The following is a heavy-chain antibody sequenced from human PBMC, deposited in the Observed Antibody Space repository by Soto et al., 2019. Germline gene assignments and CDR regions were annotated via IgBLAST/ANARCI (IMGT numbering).Heavy chain of an antibody. CDR3: ARDEPLYYYDSSGYSCDY. J-gene: IGHJ4*02. CDR1: GGTFSSYA. D-gene: IGHD3-22*01. Sequence: QVQLVQSGAEVKKPGSSVKVSCKASGGTFSSYAISWVRQAPGQGLEWMGGIIPIFGTANYAQKFQGRVTITADESTSTAYMELSSLRSEDTAVDYCARDEPLYYYDSSGYSCDYWGQGTLVTVSS. CDR2: IIPIFGTA. V-gene: IGHV1-69*01.